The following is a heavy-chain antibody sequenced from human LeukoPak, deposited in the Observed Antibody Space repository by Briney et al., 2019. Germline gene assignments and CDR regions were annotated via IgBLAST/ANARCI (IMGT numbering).Heavy chain of an antibody. CDR3: ARRVGGPYSGYDTVQYFDY. J-gene: IGHJ4*02. V-gene: IGHV4-39*01. D-gene: IGHD5-12*01. CDR1: GGSISSSSYY. CDR2: IYYSGST. Sequence: SETLSLTCTVSGGSISSSSYYWGWIRQPPGKGLEWIGSIYYSGSTYYNPSLKSRVTISVDTSKNQFSLKLSSVTAADTAVYYCARRVGGPYSGYDTVQYFDYWGQGTLVTVSS.